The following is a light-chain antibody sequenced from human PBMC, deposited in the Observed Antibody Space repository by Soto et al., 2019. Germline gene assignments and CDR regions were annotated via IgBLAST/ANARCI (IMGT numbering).Light chain of an antibody. V-gene: IGLV2-23*03. CDR2: EGT. Sequence: QSALTQPASVSGSPGQSITISCTGTSSDVGSYTLVSWYQQNPGKDPKLIIYEGTKRPSGVSNRFSGSKSGNTASLTISGLQAEDEADYYCCSYAGSPTFPWIFGGGTKLTVL. CDR3: CSYAGSPTFPWI. J-gene: IGLJ3*02. CDR1: SSDVGSYTL.